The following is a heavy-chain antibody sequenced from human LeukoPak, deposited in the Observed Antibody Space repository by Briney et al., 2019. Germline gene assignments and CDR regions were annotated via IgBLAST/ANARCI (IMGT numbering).Heavy chain of an antibody. V-gene: IGHV3-43*01. Sequence: PGGSLRLSCAASGFTFDDYTMHWVRQAPGKGLEWVSVISWDAGSTVYADSVKGRFTISRDNSKNSLYLQMSSLRTDDTALYYCAKDLSTSGWILEYWGQGTLVTVSS. CDR3: AKDLSTSGWILEY. CDR1: GFTFDDYT. CDR2: ISWDAGST. J-gene: IGHJ4*02. D-gene: IGHD2-2*03.